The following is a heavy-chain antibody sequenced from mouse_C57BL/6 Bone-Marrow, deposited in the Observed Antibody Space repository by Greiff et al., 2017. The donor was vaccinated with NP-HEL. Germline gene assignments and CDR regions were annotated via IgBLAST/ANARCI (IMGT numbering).Heavy chain of an antibody. Sequence: EVQLQQSGPELVKPGASVKIPCKASGYTFTDYNMDWVKQSHGKSLEWIGDINPNNGGTIYNQKFKGKATLTVDKSSSTAYMERRSLTSEDTAVYYCARLYYYAMDYWGQGTSVTVSS. CDR2: INPNNGGT. CDR1: GYTFTDYN. J-gene: IGHJ4*01. V-gene: IGHV1-18*01. CDR3: ARLYYYAMDY.